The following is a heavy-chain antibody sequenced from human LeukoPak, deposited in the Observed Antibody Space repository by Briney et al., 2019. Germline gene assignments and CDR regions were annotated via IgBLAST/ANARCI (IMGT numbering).Heavy chain of an antibody. Sequence: ASVKVSCKTSGYTFTGYYMHWVRQAPGQGLEWMGWINPNSGGTNYAQKFQGRVTMTRDTSVSTAYMELRGLRSDDTAVYYCARDRPVATMIYYYYYMDVWGKGTTVTISS. CDR2: INPNSGGT. J-gene: IGHJ6*03. D-gene: IGHD5-12*01. V-gene: IGHV1-2*02. CDR1: GYTFTGYY. CDR3: ARDRPVATMIYYYYYMDV.